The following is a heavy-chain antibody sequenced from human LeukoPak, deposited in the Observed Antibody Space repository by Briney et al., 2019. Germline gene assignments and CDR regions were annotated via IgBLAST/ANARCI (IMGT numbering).Heavy chain of an antibody. CDR2: ISSSSSYI. V-gene: IGHV3-21*01. D-gene: IGHD6-19*01. J-gene: IGHJ4*02. CDR3: AAVAGTFQFDY. CDR1: GFTFSSYS. Sequence: PGGSLRLSCAASGFTFSSYSMNWVRQAPGKGLDWVSSISSSSSYIYSADSVKGRFTISRDNAKNSLYLQMNSLRAEDTAVYYCAAVAGTFQFDYWGQGTLVTVSS.